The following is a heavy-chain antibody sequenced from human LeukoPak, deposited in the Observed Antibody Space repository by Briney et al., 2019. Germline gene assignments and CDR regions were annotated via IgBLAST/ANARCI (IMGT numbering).Heavy chain of an antibody. CDR1: GGSVSSSSFC. Sequence: SETLSLTCTVSGGSVSSSSFCWGWIRQPPGKGLERIGSIYYSGTTYYSLSLKSRVTISVDTSKYQFSLKLNYVTAADAAVYYSPTDTGGAAGTGFPGFDPWGQGILVTVSS. CDR2: IYYSGTT. J-gene: IGHJ5*02. V-gene: IGHV4-39*07. D-gene: IGHD6-13*01. CDR3: PTDTGGAAGTGFPGFDP.